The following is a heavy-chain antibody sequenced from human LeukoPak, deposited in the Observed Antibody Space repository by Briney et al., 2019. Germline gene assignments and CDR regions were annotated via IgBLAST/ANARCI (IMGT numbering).Heavy chain of an antibody. CDR1: GGSISSSSYY. D-gene: IGHD3-22*01. V-gene: IGHV4-39*01. Sequence: SETLSLTCTVSGGSISSSSYYWGWIRQPPGKGLEWIGSIYYSGSTYYNPSLKSRVTISVDTSKNQFSLKLSSVTAADTAVYYCARHPPNYDSSGYYGAFDIWAQGTMVTVSS. J-gene: IGHJ3*02. CDR3: ARHPPNYDSSGYYGAFDI. CDR2: IYYSGST.